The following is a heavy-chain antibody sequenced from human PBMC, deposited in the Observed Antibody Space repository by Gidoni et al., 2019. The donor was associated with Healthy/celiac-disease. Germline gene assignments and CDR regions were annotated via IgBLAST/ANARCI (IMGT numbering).Heavy chain of an antibody. CDR3: ARQLFVLDWFDP. CDR1: GGSISSSSYY. V-gene: IGHV4-39*01. CDR2: IYYSGST. Sequence: LQLQESGPGLVTPSETLSLTCPVSGGSISSSSYYWGWIRQPPGKGLEWIGSIYYSGSTYYNPSLKSRVTISVDTSKNKFSLKLSSVTAADTAVYYCARQLFVLDWFDPWGQGTLVTVSS. D-gene: IGHD2-21*01. J-gene: IGHJ5*02.